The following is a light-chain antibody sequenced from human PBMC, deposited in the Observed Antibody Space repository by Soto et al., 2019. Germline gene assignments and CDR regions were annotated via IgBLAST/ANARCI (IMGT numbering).Light chain of an antibody. J-gene: IGKJ1*01. Sequence: DIQMTQSPSTLSGSVGDRVTITCRASQTISSWLAWYQQKXGKAPKILIYKASTLKSGVPSRFSGSGSGTEFTLTISSLQPDDFETYYCQHYNSYSEAFGQGTKVDIK. CDR2: KAS. V-gene: IGKV1-5*03. CDR3: QHYNSYSEA. CDR1: QTISSW.